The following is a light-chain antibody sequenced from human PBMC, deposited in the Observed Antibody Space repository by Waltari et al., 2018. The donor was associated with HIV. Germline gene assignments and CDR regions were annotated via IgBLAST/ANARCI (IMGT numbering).Light chain of an antibody. J-gene: IGKJ2*01. CDR3: LQNIQTPRI. CDR2: LGS. Sequence: VMTQSPLSLLVTHGEPASISCTSTQSFLHSNGNNYLDWYLQKPGQSPQLLIYLGSNRASGVPDRFSGSGSGTDFTLKISRVEAEDVGIYYCLQNIQTPRIFGQGTRLEIK. V-gene: IGKV2-28*01. CDR1: QSFLHSNGNNY.